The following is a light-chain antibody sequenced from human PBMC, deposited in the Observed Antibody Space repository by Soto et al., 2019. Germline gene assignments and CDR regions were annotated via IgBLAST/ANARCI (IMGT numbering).Light chain of an antibody. V-gene: IGLV1-40*01. Sequence: QSVLTQPPSVSGAPGQRVTISCTGSSSNIGAHYDVHWYQQLPGTAPKLLIYGNSNRPSGVPDRFSGSKSGTSASLAITGLQAEDEADYYCQSYDNSLSGSNVFGTGTKLTVL. CDR2: GNS. CDR3: QSYDNSLSGSNV. CDR1: SSNIGAHYD. J-gene: IGLJ1*01.